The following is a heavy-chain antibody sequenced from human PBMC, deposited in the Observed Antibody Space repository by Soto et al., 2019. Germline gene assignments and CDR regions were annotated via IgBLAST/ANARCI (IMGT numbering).Heavy chain of an antibody. V-gene: IGHV1-2*02. CDR1: GYTFTGYY. J-gene: IGHJ6*02. D-gene: IGHD3-3*01. CDR3: ARVRGTRDTYYDFWSAYYGMDV. CDR2: INPNSGGT. Sequence: GASVKVSCKASGYTFTGYYMHWVRQAPGQGLEWMGWINPNSGGTNYAQKFQGRVTMTRDTSTSTAYMELSRLRSDDTAVYYCARVRGTRDTYYDFWSAYYGMDVWGQGTTVTVSS.